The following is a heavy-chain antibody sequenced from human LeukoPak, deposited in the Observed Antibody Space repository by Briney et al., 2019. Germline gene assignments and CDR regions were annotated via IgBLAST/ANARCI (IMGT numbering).Heavy chain of an antibody. Sequence: SETLSLTCTVSGGSISSYYWSWIRQPPGKGLEWIGYISYSRSTNYNPSLKSRVSISVETSKNQFSPKLSSVTAADTAVYYCARGNWNYASFWFDPWGQGTLVTVSS. CDR1: GGSISSYY. J-gene: IGHJ5*02. CDR3: ARGNWNYASFWFDP. CDR2: ISYSRST. V-gene: IGHV4-59*01. D-gene: IGHD1-7*01.